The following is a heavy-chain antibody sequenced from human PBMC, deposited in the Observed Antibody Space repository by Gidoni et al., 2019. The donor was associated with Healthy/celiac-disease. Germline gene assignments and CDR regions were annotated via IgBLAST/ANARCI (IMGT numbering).Heavy chain of an antibody. CDR3: ARGHCSSTSCYRSYYYYYGMDV. CDR1: GYTFTSYD. V-gene: IGHV1-8*01. J-gene: IGHJ6*02. Sequence: QVHLVQSGAEVKKPWASVKVSCKASGYTFTSYDITCVRQATGQGLEWMGWMNPNSGNTGYAQKFQGRVTMTRNTSISTAYMELSSLRSEDTAVYYCARGHCSSTSCYRSYYYYYGMDVWGQGTTVTVSS. CDR2: MNPNSGNT. D-gene: IGHD2-2*01.